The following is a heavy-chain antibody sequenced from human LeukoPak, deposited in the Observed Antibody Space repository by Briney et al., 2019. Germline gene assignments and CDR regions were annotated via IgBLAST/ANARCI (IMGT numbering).Heavy chain of an antibody. CDR3: ARVSTYYDFWSGHYYFDY. D-gene: IGHD3-3*01. CDR2: TKQDGSEK. J-gene: IGHJ4*02. V-gene: IGHV3-7*01. Sequence: GGSLRLSCAASGFTFSSYWMSWVRQAPGKGLEWVANTKQDGSEKYYVDSVKGRFTIPRDNAKNSLYLQMNSLRAEDTAVYYCARVSTYYDFWSGHYYFDYWGQGALVTVSS. CDR1: GFTFSSYW.